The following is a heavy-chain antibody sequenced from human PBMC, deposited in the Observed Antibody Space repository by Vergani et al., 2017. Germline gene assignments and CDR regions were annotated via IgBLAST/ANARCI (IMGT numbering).Heavy chain of an antibody. D-gene: IGHD2-2*01. CDR1: GFSFSDHY. J-gene: IGHJ6*02. CDR3: AKGVYCSSTSCYEGRGYYYGMGV. V-gene: IGHV3-11*01. CDR2: ISNSGNTI. Sequence: QVQLVESGGGLVKPGGSLRLSCAASGFSFSDHYMTWIRQAPGKGLEWVSYISNSGNTIEYADSVKGRFSISRDNAKSSLFLQMDSLRADDTAVYYCAKGVYCSSTSCYEGRGYYYGMGVWGQGTTITVSS.